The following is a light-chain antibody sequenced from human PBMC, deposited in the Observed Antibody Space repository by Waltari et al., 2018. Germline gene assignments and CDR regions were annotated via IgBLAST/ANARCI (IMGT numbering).Light chain of an antibody. J-gene: IGLJ3*02. V-gene: IGLV2-14*01. CDR2: EVS. CDR3: ASWDDTVDGPV. CDR1: DSDVGAYDF. Sequence: QSALTQPASVSGSPGQSITISCSGTDSDVGAYDFVSWYQQHPGKAPHLIIYEVSNRPSGISNGFSASKSGNTASLTISGLQAEDEADDFCASWDDTVDGPVFGGGTKVTVL.